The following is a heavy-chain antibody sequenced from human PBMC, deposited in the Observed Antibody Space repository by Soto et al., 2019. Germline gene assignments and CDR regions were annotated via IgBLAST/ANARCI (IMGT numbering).Heavy chain of an antibody. CDR1: GFTFSTYA. CDR3: ARNYYDTNGYYYNLDY. V-gene: IGHV3-23*01. J-gene: IGHJ4*02. D-gene: IGHD3-22*01. CDR2: ISGSGGST. Sequence: GGSLRLSCAASGFTFSTYAMSWVRQAPGKGLEWVSAISGSGGSTYYADSVKGRFTISRDNSKNTLYLQMNSLRAEDTAVYYCARNYYDTNGYYYNLDYWGQGTLVTVSS.